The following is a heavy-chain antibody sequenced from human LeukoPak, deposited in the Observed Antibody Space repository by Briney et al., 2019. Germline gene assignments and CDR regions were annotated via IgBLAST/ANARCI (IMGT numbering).Heavy chain of an antibody. V-gene: IGHV3-30*02. CDR3: ARGGYYNILTGFRSRFLGFDY. J-gene: IGHJ4*02. CDR2: VRYDGSNK. CDR1: GFTFNSYG. D-gene: IGHD3-9*01. Sequence: GGSLRLSCAASGFTFNSYGMNWVRQAPGKGLEWVAFVRYDGSNKYYADSVKGRFTVSRDNSKNTLYLQMHSLRAEDTAVYFCARGGYYNILTGFRSRFLGFDYWGQGTLVTVSS.